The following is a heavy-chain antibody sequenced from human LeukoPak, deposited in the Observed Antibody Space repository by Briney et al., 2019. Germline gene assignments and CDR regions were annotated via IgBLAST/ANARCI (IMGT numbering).Heavy chain of an antibody. J-gene: IGHJ5*02. CDR2: INPNSGGT. V-gene: IGHV1-2*02. Sequence: ASVKVSCKASGYTFTGYYMHWVRQAPGQGLEWMGWINPNSGGTNYAQKFQGRVTMTRDTSISTAYMELSRLRSDDTAVYYCAREYLGGYQLPGTFDPWGQGTLVTVSS. D-gene: IGHD2-2*01. CDR1: GYTFTGYY. CDR3: AREYLGGYQLPGTFDP.